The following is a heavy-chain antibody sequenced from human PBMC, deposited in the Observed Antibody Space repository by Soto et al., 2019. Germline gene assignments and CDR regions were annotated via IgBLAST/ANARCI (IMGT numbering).Heavy chain of an antibody. CDR2: FVFGCSTI. V-gene: IGHV3-48*04. J-gene: IGHJ4*02. Sequence: PGGSLRLSCAASGFTFSSYAMHWVRQAPGKGLEWVSYFVFGCSTIYYADSVKGRFTISRDNAKNSLYLQMNSLRAEDTSVYYCASDTYYYDSSGYYHFGWGQGTLVTVSS. D-gene: IGHD3-22*01. CDR3: ASDTYYYDSSGYYHFG. CDR1: GFTFSSYA.